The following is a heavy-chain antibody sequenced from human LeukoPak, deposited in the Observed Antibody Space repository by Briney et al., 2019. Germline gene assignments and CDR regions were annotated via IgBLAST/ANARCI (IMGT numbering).Heavy chain of an antibody. CDR3: ARGQRIQLWSWGRFDP. V-gene: IGHV4-34*01. J-gene: IGHJ5*02. CDR2: INHSGST. D-gene: IGHD5-18*01. CDR1: GGSFSGYY. Sequence: SETLSLTCAVYGGSFSGYYWSWIRQPPGKGLEWIGEINHSGSTNYNPSPKSRVTISVDTSKNHFSLKLSSVTAAGTAVYYCARGQRIQLWSWGRFDPWGQGTLVTVSS.